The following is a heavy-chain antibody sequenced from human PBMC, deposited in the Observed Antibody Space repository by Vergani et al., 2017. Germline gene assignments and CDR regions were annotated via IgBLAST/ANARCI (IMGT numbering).Heavy chain of an antibody. V-gene: IGHV4-34*01. CDR3: ARRPYNKDRIGYSKYYYYCMDV. J-gene: IGHJ6*02. Sequence: QVQLQQWGAGLLKPSETLSLTCAASGGSFSGYYWSWIRQPPGKGLEWIGQINHSGTTNYNPSLKSRVTISVETTKNQFCLKLSSVSAADTAVYYCARRPYNKDRIGYSKYYYYCMDVGSQGTTVSVYS. CDR1: GGSFSGYY. CDR2: INHSGTT. D-gene: IGHD3-22*01.